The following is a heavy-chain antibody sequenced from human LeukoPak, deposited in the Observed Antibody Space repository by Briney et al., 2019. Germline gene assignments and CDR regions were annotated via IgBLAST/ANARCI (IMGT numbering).Heavy chain of an antibody. CDR3: AKLDRPQLWLNDAFDI. CDR2: ISYDGSNK. V-gene: IGHV3-30*18. D-gene: IGHD5-18*01. CDR1: GFTFSNYG. J-gene: IGHJ3*02. Sequence: PGRSLRLSCAASGFTFSNYGMHWVRQAPGKGLEWVAVISYDGSNKYYADSVKGRFTISRDNSKNTLYLQMNSLRAEDTAVYYCAKLDRPQLWLNDAFDIWGQGTMVTVSS.